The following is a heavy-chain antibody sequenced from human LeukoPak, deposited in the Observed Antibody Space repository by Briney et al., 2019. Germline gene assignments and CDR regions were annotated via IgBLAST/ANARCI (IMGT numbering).Heavy chain of an antibody. CDR3: ARVRLGELSLLDY. CDR1: GYTFTSYD. V-gene: IGHV1-8*01. CDR2: MNPNSGNT. Sequence: ASVKASCKASGYTFTSYDINWVRQATGQGLEWMGWMNPNSGNTGYAQKFQGRVTMTRNTSISTAYMELSSLRSEDTAVYYCARVRLGELSLLDYWGQGTLVTVSS. D-gene: IGHD3-16*02. J-gene: IGHJ4*02.